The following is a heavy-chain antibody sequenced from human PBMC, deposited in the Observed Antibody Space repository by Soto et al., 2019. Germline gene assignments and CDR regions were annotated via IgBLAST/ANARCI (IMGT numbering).Heavy chain of an antibody. CDR2: ISGSGGST. J-gene: IGHJ4*02. CDR3: AGQGLVPNYFDY. Sequence: GGSLRLSCAASGFTFSSYSMNWVRQAPGEGLEWVSAISGSGGSTYYADSVKGRFTISRDNSKNTLYLQMNSLRAEDTAVYYCAGQGLVPNYFDYWGQGTLVTVSS. V-gene: IGHV3-23*01. CDR1: GFTFSSYS. D-gene: IGHD6-19*01.